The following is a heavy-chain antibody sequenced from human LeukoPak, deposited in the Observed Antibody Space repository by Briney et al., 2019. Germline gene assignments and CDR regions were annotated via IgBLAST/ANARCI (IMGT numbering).Heavy chain of an antibody. CDR3: AREHIVVVIAVGDYYYTDV. CDR2: INPNSGGT. CDR1: GYTFTGYY. D-gene: IGHD2-21*01. Sequence: ASVKVSCKASGYTFTGYYMHWVRQAPGQGLEWMGWINPNSGGTNYAQKFQGWVTMTRDTSISTAYMELSRLRSDDTAVYYCAREHIVVVIAVGDYYYTDVWGKGTTVTVSS. V-gene: IGHV1-2*04. J-gene: IGHJ6*03.